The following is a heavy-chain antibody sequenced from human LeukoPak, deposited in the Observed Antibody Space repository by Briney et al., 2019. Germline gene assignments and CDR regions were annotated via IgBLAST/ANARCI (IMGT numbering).Heavy chain of an antibody. CDR1: GYSISSGYY. J-gene: IGHJ4*02. Sequence: PSETLSLTCAVSGYSISSGYYWGWIRQPPGKGLEWIGSIYHSGSTYYNPSLKSRVTISVDTSKNQFSLKLNSVTAADTAVYYCARVGRGYSYGPFDSWGQGTLVTVSS. CDR3: ARVGRGYSYGPFDS. CDR2: IYHSGST. V-gene: IGHV4-38-2*01. D-gene: IGHD5-18*01.